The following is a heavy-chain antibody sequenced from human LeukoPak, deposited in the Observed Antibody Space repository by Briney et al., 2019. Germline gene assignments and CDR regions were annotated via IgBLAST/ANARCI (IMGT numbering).Heavy chain of an antibody. CDR2: IYYSGST. CDR3: ARTPGGAAAGPIFDY. J-gene: IGHJ4*02. V-gene: IGHV4-59*01. D-gene: IGHD6-13*01. Sequence: SETLSLTCTVSGGSISSYYWSWIRQPPGKGLEWIGYIYYSGSTNYNPSLKSRVTISVDTSKNQFSLKLSSVTAADTAVYYCARTPGGAAAGPIFDYWGQGTLVTVSS. CDR1: GGSISSYY.